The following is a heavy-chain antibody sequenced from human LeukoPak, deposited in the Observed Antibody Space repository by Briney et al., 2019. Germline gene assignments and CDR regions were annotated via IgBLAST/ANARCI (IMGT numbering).Heavy chain of an antibody. J-gene: IGHJ4*02. CDR1: EGSISTYY. Sequence: KASETLSLTCTVSEGSISTYYWSWIRRPPGKGLEWIAYFHASGPTNYNPSLKSRITISVDTSKNQFSLKLSSVTAADTAVYYCARHDAGIAARPFDNWGQGTLVTVSS. V-gene: IGHV4-4*09. CDR3: ARHDAGIAARPFDN. CDR2: FHASGPT. D-gene: IGHD6-6*01.